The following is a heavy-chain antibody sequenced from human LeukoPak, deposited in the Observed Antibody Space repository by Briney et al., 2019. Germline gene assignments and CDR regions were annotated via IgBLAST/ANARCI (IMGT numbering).Heavy chain of an antibody. CDR1: GGSISSYY. CDR3: ARDYGEYYYDSSGYYGGFDY. CDR2: IYYSGST. V-gene: IGHV4-39*02. J-gene: IGHJ4*02. D-gene: IGHD3-22*01. Sequence: SETLSLSCTVSGGSISSYYWGWISQPPGKGLEWIGSIYYSGSTYYNPSLKSRVTISVDTSKNQFSLKLSSVTAADTAVYYCARDYGEYYYDSSGYYGGFDYWGQGTLVTVSS.